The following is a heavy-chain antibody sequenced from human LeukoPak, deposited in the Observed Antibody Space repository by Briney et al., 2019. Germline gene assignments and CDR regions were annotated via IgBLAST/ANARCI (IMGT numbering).Heavy chain of an antibody. Sequence: PGGSLRLSCAASGFTFNDFAMTWVRQAPGKGLEWVSTIADAGTYYADSVKGRFIISRDNSKNMLYLQLNSLRADDTAMYCCARNLGPFDVRGHGTMVTVSS. V-gene: IGHV3-23*01. D-gene: IGHD3-16*01. CDR2: IADAGT. CDR3: ARNLGPFDV. J-gene: IGHJ3*01. CDR1: GFTFNDFA.